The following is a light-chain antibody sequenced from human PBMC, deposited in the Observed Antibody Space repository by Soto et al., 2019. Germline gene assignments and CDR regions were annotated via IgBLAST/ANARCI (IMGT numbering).Light chain of an antibody. V-gene: IGKV1-27*01. CDR1: QDIGNY. CDR2: HAS. Sequence: DIQMTQSPSSLSVSVGARVTITCRASQDIGNYLAWYQQRPGKVPDLLIYHASILQSGVPSRFSGSGSGTDFTLTITSLRPEDVATYYCQNYNRAVFTFGPGTKVGI. J-gene: IGKJ3*01. CDR3: QNYNRAVFT.